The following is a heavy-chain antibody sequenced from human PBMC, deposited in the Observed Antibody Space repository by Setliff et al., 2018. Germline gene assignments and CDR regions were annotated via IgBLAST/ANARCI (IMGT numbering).Heavy chain of an antibody. J-gene: IGHJ4*02. CDR1: GVSINSLTW. Sequence: PSETLSLTCAVSGVSINSLTWWSWVRQTPGKGLEWIGEIYHDGNSNFAPSVHYSPSLKSRAIMSIDKSKNQFSLNLSSVTAADTAVYYCARGGGRYHAASWGQGTMVTVSS. D-gene: IGHD1-26*01. CDR2: IYHDGNS. V-gene: IGHV4-4*02. CDR3: ARGGGRYHAAS.